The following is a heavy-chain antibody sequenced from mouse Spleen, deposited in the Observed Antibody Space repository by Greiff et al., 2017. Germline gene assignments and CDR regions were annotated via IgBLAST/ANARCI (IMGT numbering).Heavy chain of an antibody. CDR1: GYTFTSYW. Sequence: EVHLVESGTVLARPGASVKMSCKTSGYTFTSYWMHWVKQRPGQGLEWIGAIYPGNSDTSYNQKFKGKAKLTAVTSASTAYMELSSLTNEDSAVYYCTRGQLSWFAYWGQGTLVTVSA. CDR3: TRGQLSWFAY. D-gene: IGHD3-3*01. J-gene: IGHJ3*01. CDR2: IYPGNSDT. V-gene: IGHV1-5*01.